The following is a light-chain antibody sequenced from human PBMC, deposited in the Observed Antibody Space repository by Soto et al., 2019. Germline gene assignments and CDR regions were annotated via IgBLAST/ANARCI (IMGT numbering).Light chain of an antibody. CDR2: DAS. Sequence: DIQMTQSPSTLSASVGDRVTMTCRASQSISSWLAWYQQKPGKAPKLLIYDASSLESGVPSRFSGSGSGTEFTLTITSLHPDDFATYYCQQYKSRRTFGQGAKVDIK. V-gene: IGKV1-5*01. CDR3: QQYKSRRT. J-gene: IGKJ1*01. CDR1: QSISSW.